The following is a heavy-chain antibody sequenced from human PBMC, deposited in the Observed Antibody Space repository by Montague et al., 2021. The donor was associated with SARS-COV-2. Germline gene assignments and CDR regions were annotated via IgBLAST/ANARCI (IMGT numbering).Heavy chain of an antibody. CDR1: GGSISSSNYY. CDR2: MYYSGST. Sequence: SETLSLTCTVSGGSISSSNYYWGWLRQPPGKGLEWIGNMYYSGSTYYNPSLKSRVTISIDTSKNQFSLKLSSVTAADTAVYYCARRHIVASNRAFDYWGQGTLVTVSS. D-gene: IGHD2-21*01. J-gene: IGHJ4*02. V-gene: IGHV4-39*07. CDR3: ARRHIVASNRAFDY.